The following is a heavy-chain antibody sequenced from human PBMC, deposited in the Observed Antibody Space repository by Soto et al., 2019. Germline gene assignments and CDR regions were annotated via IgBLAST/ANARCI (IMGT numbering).Heavy chain of an antibody. CDR1: GYKFTSYC. CDR2: IYPSDSDT. V-gene: IGHV5-51*01. J-gene: IGHJ3*02. Sequence: PGDSLKISCKVSGYKFTSYCIAWVRQMPGKGLEYMGIIYPSDSDTTYSPSFQGHVTISADKPISTAYLQWSSLKASDNAMYYCARVRWELLSDDAFDIWGQGTMVT. D-gene: IGHD1-26*01. CDR3: ARVRWELLSDDAFDI.